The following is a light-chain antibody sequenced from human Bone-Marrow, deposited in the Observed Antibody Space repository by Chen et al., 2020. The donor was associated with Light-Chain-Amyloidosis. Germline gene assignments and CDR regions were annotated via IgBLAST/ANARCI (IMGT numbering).Light chain of an antibody. CDR1: DLPTEY. CDR2: RDT. J-gene: IGLJ2*01. CDR3: QSADSSGTYEVI. Sequence: ELTQPPSASVSPGPTARITCPGDDLPTEYAYWSQQKPGQAPVLVIHRDTERPSGISERFSGSSSGTTATLTISGVQAEDEADYHCQSADSSGTYEVIFGGGTKLTVL. V-gene: IGLV3-25*03.